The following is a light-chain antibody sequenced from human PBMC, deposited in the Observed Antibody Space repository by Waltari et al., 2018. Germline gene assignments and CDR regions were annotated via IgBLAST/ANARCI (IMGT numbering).Light chain of an antibody. V-gene: IGKV1-39*01. Sequence: DIQMTQSPSSLSASVGDRVTITCRASQSIGNYLSWYQQKPGKAPNLLIYAASTLQSGVPSRFSGSGSETDFTLTISSLQPEDSATYHCQQSYSSVRTFGGGTKVEIK. CDR2: AAS. J-gene: IGKJ4*01. CDR1: QSIGNY. CDR3: QQSYSSVRT.